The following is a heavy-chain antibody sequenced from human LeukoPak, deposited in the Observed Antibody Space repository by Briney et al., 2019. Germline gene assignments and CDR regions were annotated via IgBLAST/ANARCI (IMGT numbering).Heavy chain of an antibody. CDR2: ISGSGGST. CDR3: AKGYCSGGSCYRYNWFDP. J-gene: IGHJ5*02. V-gene: IGHV3-23*01. D-gene: IGHD2-15*01. Sequence: PGGSLRLSCAASGFTFSSYGMSWVRQAPGKGLEWVSAISGSGGSTYYADSVKGRFTISRDNSKNTLYLQMNSLRAEDTAVYYCAKGYCSGGSCYRYNWFDPWGQGTLVTISS. CDR1: GFTFSSYG.